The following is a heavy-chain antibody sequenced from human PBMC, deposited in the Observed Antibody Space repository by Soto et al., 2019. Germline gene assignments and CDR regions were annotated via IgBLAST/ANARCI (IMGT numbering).Heavy chain of an antibody. D-gene: IGHD3-3*01. CDR1: GFTFSSYW. CDR2: IKQDGSEK. Sequence: GGSLRLSCEGSGFTFSSYWMSWVRQAPGKGLEWVANIKQDGSEKYYVDSVKGRFTISRDNAKNSLYLQMNSLRAEDTAVYYCATTAYYDFWSGYSLTPPYYYYYMDVWGKGTTVTSP. CDR3: ATTAYYDFWSGYSLTPPYYYYYMDV. V-gene: IGHV3-7*01. J-gene: IGHJ6*03.